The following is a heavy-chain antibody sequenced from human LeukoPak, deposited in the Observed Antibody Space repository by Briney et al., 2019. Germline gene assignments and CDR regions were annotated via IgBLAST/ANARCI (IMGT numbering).Heavy chain of an antibody. CDR2: INSDGSST. D-gene: IGHD5/OR15-5a*01. CDR1: GFTFSSYW. CDR3: AKDCLVLSVSPFDY. J-gene: IGHJ4*02. Sequence: GGSLRLSCAASGFTFSSYWMHWVRQAPGKGLVWVSRINSDGSSTSYADSVKGRFTISRDNSKNTLYLQMNSLRAEDTAVYYCAKDCLVLSVSPFDYWGQGTLVTVSS. V-gene: IGHV3-74*01.